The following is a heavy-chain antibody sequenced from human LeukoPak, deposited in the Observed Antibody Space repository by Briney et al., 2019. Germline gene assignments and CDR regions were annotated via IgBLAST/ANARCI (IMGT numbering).Heavy chain of an antibody. CDR2: IYYSGST. CDR1: GGSISSSSYY. CDR3: AITCSLYDFWSGYSDAFDI. V-gene: IGHV4-39*01. Sequence: SETLSLTCTVSGGSISSSSYYWGWIRHPPGKGLEWIVSIYYSGSTYYNPSLKSQVTISVDTSKNQFSLKLSSVTAADTAVYYCAITCSLYDFWSGYSDAFDIWGQGTMVTVSS. D-gene: IGHD3-3*01. J-gene: IGHJ3*02.